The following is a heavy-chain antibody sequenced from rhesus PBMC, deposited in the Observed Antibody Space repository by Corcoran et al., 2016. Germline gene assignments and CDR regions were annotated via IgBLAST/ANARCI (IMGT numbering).Heavy chain of an antibody. V-gene: IGHV2-95*01. D-gene: IGHD2-2*01. CDR2: IYWNDRK. Sequence: QVTLKESGPALVKPTQTLTLTCTFSGFSISTTGTGVGWLRQPPGKALEWLASIYWNDRKYYSTARKTRLTSSKDTSKNQVVLTMTNMDPVDTATYYCARAIYSPHYFDYWGQGVLVTVSS. J-gene: IGHJ4*01. CDR3: ARAIYSPHYFDY. CDR1: GFSISTTGTG.